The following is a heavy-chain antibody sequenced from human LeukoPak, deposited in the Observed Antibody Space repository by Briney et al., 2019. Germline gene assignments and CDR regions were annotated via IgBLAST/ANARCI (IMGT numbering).Heavy chain of an antibody. D-gene: IGHD2-2*01. CDR1: GGSISCSSYY. J-gene: IGHJ6*02. CDR2: IYYSGST. V-gene: IGHV4-39*01. Sequence: PSETLSLTCTVSGGSISCSSYYWGWIRQPPGKGLEWIGSIYYSGSTYYNPSLKSRVTISVDTSKSQFSLKLSSVTAADTAVYYCASRGYCSSTSCYLPYGMDVWGQGTTVTVSS. CDR3: ASRGYCSSTSCYLPYGMDV.